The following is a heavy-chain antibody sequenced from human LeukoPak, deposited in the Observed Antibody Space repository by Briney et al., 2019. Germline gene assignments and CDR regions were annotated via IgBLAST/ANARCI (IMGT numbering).Heavy chain of an antibody. Sequence: SETLSLTCTVSGGSISSGDYYWSWIRQPPGKALQWIGYIYYSGSTYYNPSLKSRVTISVDTSKNKFSLKLSSVTAAETAVYYCARDGDSSSSDAGWFDPWGQGTLVTVSS. CDR1: GGSISSGDYY. CDR2: IYYSGST. CDR3: ARDGDSSSSDAGWFDP. V-gene: IGHV4-30-4*08. J-gene: IGHJ5*02. D-gene: IGHD6-6*01.